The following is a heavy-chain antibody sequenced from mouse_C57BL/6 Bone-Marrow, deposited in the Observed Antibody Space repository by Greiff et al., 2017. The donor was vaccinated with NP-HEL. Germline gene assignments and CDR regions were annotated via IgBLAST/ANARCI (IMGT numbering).Heavy chain of an antibody. Sequence: EVHLVESGAELVRPGASVKLSCTASGFNIKDDYMHWVKQRPEQGLEWIGWIDPENGDTEYASKFQGKATIPADTSSNTAYLQLSSLTSEDTAVYYCTRYDGGGDYWGQGTSVTVSS. CDR2: IDPENGDT. V-gene: IGHV14-4*01. CDR1: GFNIKDDY. CDR3: TRYDGGGDY. J-gene: IGHJ4*01. D-gene: IGHD2-12*01.